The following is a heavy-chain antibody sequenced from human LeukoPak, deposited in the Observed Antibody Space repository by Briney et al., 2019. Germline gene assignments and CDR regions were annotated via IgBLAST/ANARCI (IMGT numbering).Heavy chain of an antibody. CDR2: ISWNSGSI. V-gene: IGHV3-9*03. CDR3: AKSSGYSSSWYLDY. J-gene: IGHJ4*02. Sequence: GGSLRLSCAASGFTFDDYAMHWVRQAPGNGLEWVSGISWNSGSIGYADSVKGRFTISRDNAKNSLYLQMNSLRAEDMALYYCAKSSGYSSSWYLDYWGQGTLVTVSS. CDR1: GFTFDDYA. D-gene: IGHD6-13*01.